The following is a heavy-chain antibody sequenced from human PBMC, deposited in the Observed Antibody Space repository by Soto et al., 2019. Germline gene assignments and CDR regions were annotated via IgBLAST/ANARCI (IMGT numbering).Heavy chain of an antibody. Sequence: QVQLVESGGGVVQPGRSLTLSCAASGFTFSSYGMHWVRQAPGKGLEWVAVIWYDGSNKYYADSVKGRFTISRDNSKNTLYLQMNSLRAEDTAVYYCARDGGFSGENWFDPWGQGTLVTVSS. J-gene: IGHJ5*02. D-gene: IGHD3-10*01. CDR2: IWYDGSNK. CDR1: GFTFSSYG. V-gene: IGHV3-33*01. CDR3: ARDGGFSGENWFDP.